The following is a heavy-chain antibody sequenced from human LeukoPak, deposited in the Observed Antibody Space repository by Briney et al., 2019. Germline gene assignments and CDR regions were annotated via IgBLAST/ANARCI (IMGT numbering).Heavy chain of an antibody. D-gene: IGHD3-10*01. V-gene: IGHV3-21*01. CDR2: ISSSSSYI. J-gene: IGHJ4*02. CDR3: ARGMVRGVIGTDY. CDR1: GFTFSSYS. Sequence: GGSLRLSCAASGFTFSSYSMNWVRQAPGKGLEWVSSISSSSSYIYYADSVKGRFTISRDNAKNSLFLQMNSLRAEDTAVYYCARGMVRGVIGTDYWGQGTLVTVSS.